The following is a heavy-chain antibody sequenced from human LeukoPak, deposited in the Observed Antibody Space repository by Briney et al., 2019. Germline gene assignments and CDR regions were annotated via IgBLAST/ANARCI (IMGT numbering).Heavy chain of an antibody. V-gene: IGHV1-8*01. CDR2: MNPNSGNT. D-gene: IGHD4-11*01. CDR1: GYTFTSYD. CDR3: ARDPTTVTNDYYYYYGMDV. J-gene: IGHJ6*02. Sequence: GASVKVSCKASGYTFTSYDINWVRQATGQGLEWMGWMNPNSGNTGYAQKFQGRVTMTRNTSISTAYMELSSLGSEDTAVYYCARDPTTVTNDYYYYYGMDVWGQGTTVTVSS.